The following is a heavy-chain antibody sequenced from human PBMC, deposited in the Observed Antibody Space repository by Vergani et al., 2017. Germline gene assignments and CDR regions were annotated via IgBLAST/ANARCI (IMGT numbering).Heavy chain of an antibody. CDR3: ARGGGKGYCSGGSCYRGMDV. V-gene: IGHV3-30-3*01. J-gene: IGHJ6*02. CDR2: ISYDGSNK. Sequence: QVQLVESGGGVVQPGRSLRLSCAASGFTFSSYAMYWVRQAPGKGLEWVAVISYDGSNKYYADSVKGRFTISRDNSKNTLYLQMNSLRAEDTAVYYCARGGGKGYCSGGSCYRGMDVWGQGTTVTVSS. D-gene: IGHD2-15*01. CDR1: GFTFSSYA.